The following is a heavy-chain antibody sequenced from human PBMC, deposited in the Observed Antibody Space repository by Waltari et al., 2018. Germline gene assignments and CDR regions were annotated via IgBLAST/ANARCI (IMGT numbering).Heavy chain of an antibody. D-gene: IGHD2-2*03. J-gene: IGHJ6*02. Sequence: MNWVRQAPGKGLEWVSSISSSSSYIYYADSVKGRFTISRDNAKNSLYLQMNSLRAEDTAVYYCARDRVGYCSSTSCYAHYYYYGMDVWGQGTTVTVSS. CDR3: ARDRVGYCSSTSCYAHYYYYGMDV. CDR2: ISSSSSYI. V-gene: IGHV3-21*01.